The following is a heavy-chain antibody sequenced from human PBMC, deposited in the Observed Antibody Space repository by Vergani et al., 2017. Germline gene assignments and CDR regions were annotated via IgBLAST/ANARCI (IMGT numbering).Heavy chain of an antibody. J-gene: IGHJ4*02. CDR3: VKDAGSYENFFDS. CDR1: GFTFSTYA. V-gene: IGHV3-23*01. CDR2: PTGGGGST. Sequence: EVQLLESGGSLKQPGGSVRLSCAASGFTFSTYAMHWARQAPGKGLEWVSAPTGGGGSTYYADSFKGRFIISRDNSRDTRYLQMNSLRPEDTATYYCVKDAGSYENFFDSWGQGTLVTVSS. D-gene: IGHD1-26*01.